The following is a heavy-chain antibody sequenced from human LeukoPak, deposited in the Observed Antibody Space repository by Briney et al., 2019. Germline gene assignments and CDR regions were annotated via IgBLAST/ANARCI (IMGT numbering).Heavy chain of an antibody. V-gene: IGHV3-23*01. CDR3: AKESTVTPGNVNWFDP. D-gene: IGHD4-17*01. J-gene: IGHJ5*02. CDR2: ISGSGGDT. CDR1: GFTFSSYA. Sequence: PGGSLRLSCAASGFTFSSYAMTWVRQAPGKGLEWVSTISGSGGDTYYADSVKGRFTISRDNSKNRMNLQMKSLRADDTAVYYCAKESTVTPGNVNWFDPWGQGTLVTVSS.